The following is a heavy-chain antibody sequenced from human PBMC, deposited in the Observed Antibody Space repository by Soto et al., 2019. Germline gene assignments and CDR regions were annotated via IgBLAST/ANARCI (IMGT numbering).Heavy chain of an antibody. Sequence: EVQLVESGGGLVQPGGSLKLSCVAAGYSLSGSSIHWVRQASGKGLEWLGRIRAKANNSATAYAASVNGRFTIFRDDSKNTAYRQMNSLKIEDTAVYYCTTKDYWGRGSVVTVSS. CDR3: TTKDY. J-gene: IGHJ4*02. V-gene: IGHV3-73*02. CDR2: IRAKANNSAT. CDR1: GYSLSGSS.